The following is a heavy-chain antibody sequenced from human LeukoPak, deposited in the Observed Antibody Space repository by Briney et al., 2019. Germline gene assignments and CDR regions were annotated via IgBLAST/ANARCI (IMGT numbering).Heavy chain of an antibody. CDR1: GGSISSSSYY. D-gene: IGHD3-10*01. CDR2: YSGST. V-gene: IGHV4-39*01. CDR3: ARSSYGAGSKPYWADY. J-gene: IGHJ4*02. Sequence: KSSETLSLTCTVSGGSISSSSYYWAWIRQPPGKGLEYIGSYSGSTYYNPSLKSRVTISVDTYKKQFSLKLSSVTAADTAVYYCARSSYGAGSKPYWADYWGQGTLVTVSS.